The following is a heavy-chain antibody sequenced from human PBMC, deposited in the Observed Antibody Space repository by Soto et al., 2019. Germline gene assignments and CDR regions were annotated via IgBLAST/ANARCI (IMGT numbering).Heavy chain of an antibody. Sequence: PGGSLRLSCATSGFTFSDSPMHWVRQASGRGLEWLGRIGDKGNTYATVFAASLKGRFIISRDDSKNTTYLQMKSLKTEDTAAYYCARQWGDFPDHWGQGTLVTVSS. V-gene: IGHV3-73*01. D-gene: IGHD3-16*01. J-gene: IGHJ5*02. CDR2: IGDKGNTYAT. CDR3: ARQWGDFPDH. CDR1: GFTFSDSP.